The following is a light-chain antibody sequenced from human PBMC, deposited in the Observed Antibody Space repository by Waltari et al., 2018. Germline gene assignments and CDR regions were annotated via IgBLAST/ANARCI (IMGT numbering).Light chain of an antibody. CDR2: DAS. CDR3: QQETNWSYS. CDR1: QSVSTK. J-gene: IGKJ2*03. V-gene: IGKV3D-20*02. Sequence: EIVLTQSPATLSLSPGERATLSCRASQSVSTKLAWYQQKPGQPPRLLIYDASSRATGIPDRFSGSGSGTDFTLTISSLVPEDVAVYFCQQETNWSYSFGQGTKVEI.